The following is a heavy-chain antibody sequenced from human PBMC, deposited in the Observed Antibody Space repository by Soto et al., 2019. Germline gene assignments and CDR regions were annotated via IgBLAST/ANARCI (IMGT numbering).Heavy chain of an antibody. J-gene: IGHJ4*02. D-gene: IGHD3-10*01. CDR2: ISTYNGNT. CDR3: AGEMVRGGGSDY. V-gene: IGHV1-18*01. CDR1: GYTFTSYG. Sequence: QVQLVQSGAEVKKPGASVKVSCKASGYTFTSYGISWVRQAPGQGLEWMGWISTYNGNTKYAQKLQGRVTMTTDTSTRTAYMELRSLRSDDTAVFSRAGEMVRGGGSDYWGQGTLVTVSS.